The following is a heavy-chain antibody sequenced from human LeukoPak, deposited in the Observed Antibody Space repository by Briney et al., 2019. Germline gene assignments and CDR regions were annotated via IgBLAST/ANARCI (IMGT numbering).Heavy chain of an antibody. CDR3: ARGSYYYDSSGYYYYY. J-gene: IGHJ4*02. CDR2: ISYDGSNK. CDR1: GFTFSSYA. D-gene: IGHD3-22*01. V-gene: IGHV3-30-3*01. Sequence: GGSLRLSCAASGFTFSSYAMHWVRQAPGKGLEWVAVISYDGSNKYYADSVKGRFTISRDNSKNTLYLQMNSLRAEDTAVYYCARGSYYYDSSGYYYYYWGQGTLVTVSS.